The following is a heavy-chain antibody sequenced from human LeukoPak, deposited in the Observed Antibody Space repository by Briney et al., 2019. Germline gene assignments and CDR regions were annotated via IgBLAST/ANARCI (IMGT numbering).Heavy chain of an antibody. CDR3: ARAGYSYGYDAFDI. CDR1: GYTFTSYA. Sequence: ASVTVSSKPSGYTFTSYAMNWVRQAPGQGLEWMGWISAYNGNTNYAQKLQGRVTMTTDTSTSTAYMELRSLRSDDTGVYYCARAGYSYGYDAFDIWGQGTMVTVSS. V-gene: IGHV1-18*01. D-gene: IGHD5-18*01. J-gene: IGHJ3*02. CDR2: ISAYNGNT.